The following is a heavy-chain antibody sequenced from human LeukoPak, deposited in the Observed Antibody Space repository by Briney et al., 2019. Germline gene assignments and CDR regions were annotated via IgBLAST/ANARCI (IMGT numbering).Heavy chain of an antibody. Sequence: PSETLSLTCLVSGGSMKRSYWTWIRQAPGKGLEWIGNIDDSGNTNYSPSLKSRVTISLDTSKNQFSLRVTSVTAADRGLYFCARDSSPDALPYMAAWGERSTVTVSS. D-gene: IGHD6-6*01. CDR1: GGSMKRSY. V-gene: IGHV4-59*01. J-gene: IGHJ6*03. CDR3: ARDSSPDALPYMAA. CDR2: IDDSGNT.